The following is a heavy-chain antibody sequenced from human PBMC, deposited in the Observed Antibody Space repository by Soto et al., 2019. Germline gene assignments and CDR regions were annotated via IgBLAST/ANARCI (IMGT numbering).Heavy chain of an antibody. J-gene: IGHJ4*02. V-gene: IGHV5-51*01. D-gene: IGHD1-26*01. Sequence: ESLKISFKGSGYSFTSYWIGWVRQIPGKGLEWMGIIYPGDSDARYSLSFQGQVTISADKSISTAYLQWSSLKASDTAMYYCARQSQVGATTQLDYWGQGTLVTVSS. CDR1: GYSFTSYW. CDR3: ARQSQVGATTQLDY. CDR2: IYPGDSDA.